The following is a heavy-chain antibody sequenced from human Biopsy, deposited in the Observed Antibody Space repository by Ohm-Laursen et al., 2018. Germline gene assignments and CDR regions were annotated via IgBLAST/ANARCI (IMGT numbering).Heavy chain of an antibody. J-gene: IGHJ6*02. V-gene: IGHV3-11*01. CDR1: GFSFSDYH. CDR2: ISGGGTI. D-gene: IGHD4-23*01. Sequence: ALRLSFTASGFSFSDYHMRWIRQAPGRGLEWVSYISGGGTIYYGDSMKGRVTISRDNAKNSLYLQMNSLRAEDTAVYYCARDTRWSPYSMDVWGQGTTVTVSS. CDR3: ARDTRWSPYSMDV.